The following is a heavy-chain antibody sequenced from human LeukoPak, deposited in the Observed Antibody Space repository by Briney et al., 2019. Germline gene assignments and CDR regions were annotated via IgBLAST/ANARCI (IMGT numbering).Heavy chain of an antibody. J-gene: IGHJ6*02. V-gene: IGHV1-8*01. CDR2: MNPNSGNT. Sequence: ASVKVSCTASGYTFTSYDINWVRQATGQGLEWMGWMNPNSGNTGYAQKFQGRVTMTRNTSISTAYMELSSLRSEDTAVYYCARGQYYDFWSGYSNYGMDVWGQGTTVTVSS. D-gene: IGHD3-3*01. CDR3: ARGQYYDFWSGYSNYGMDV. CDR1: GYTFTSYD.